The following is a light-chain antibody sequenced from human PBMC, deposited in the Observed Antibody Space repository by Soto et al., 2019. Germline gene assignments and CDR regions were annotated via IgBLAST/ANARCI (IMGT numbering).Light chain of an antibody. CDR1: SSNIGSNT. J-gene: IGLJ3*02. CDR3: AAWDDSLNGWV. V-gene: IGLV1-44*01. Sequence: QSVLTQAPSASGTPGQRVTSSCSGSSSNIGSNTVSWYQQVPGTAPKLLIYSNDQRPSGVPDRFSGSKSGTSASLAIGGLQSEDEADYYCAAWDDSLNGWVFGGGTKLTVL. CDR2: SND.